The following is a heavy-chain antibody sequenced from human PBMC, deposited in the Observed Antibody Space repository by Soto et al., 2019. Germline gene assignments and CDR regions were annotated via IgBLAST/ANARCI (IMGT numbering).Heavy chain of an antibody. V-gene: IGHV3-11*01. D-gene: IGHD6-13*01. CDR3: ESVSMAAAVVYFDY. CDR1: GFTFSDYY. Sequence: QVQLVESGGGLVKPGGSLRLSCAASGFTFSDYYMSWIRQAPGKGLEWVSYISSSGSTIYYADSVKGRFTISRDNAKNSLYLQMNSLRDEDTAVYYCESVSMAAAVVYFDYWGQGTLVTVSS. CDR2: ISSSGSTI. J-gene: IGHJ4*02.